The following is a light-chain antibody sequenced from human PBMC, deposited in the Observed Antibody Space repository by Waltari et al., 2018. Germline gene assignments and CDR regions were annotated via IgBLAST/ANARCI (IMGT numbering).Light chain of an antibody. Sequence: QSVLTQPPSVSEAPRQRVTISCSGSSSNIGNNAVNWYQQLPGKAPKLLIYYDDLLPSGVSDRFSGSKSGTSASLAISGLQSEDEADYYCAAWDDSPVFGGGTKLTVL. CDR2: YDD. V-gene: IGLV1-36*01. CDR1: SSNIGNNA. J-gene: IGLJ2*01. CDR3: AAWDDSPV.